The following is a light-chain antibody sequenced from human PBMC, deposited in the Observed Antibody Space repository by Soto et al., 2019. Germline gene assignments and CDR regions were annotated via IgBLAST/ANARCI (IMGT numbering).Light chain of an antibody. J-gene: IGKJ4*01. V-gene: IGKV4-1*01. CDR3: QQYYSSPPGRT. CDR1: QSLLFSSNNKNY. Sequence: DIVVIQSPDSLAVSLGERATINCKSSQSLLFSSNNKNYLAWYQQKPGQPPKLLIYWASTRESGVPDRFSGTGSRTECTLTISRLHAEDVAVYYSQQYYSSPPGRTFGGGTKVEIK. CDR2: WAS.